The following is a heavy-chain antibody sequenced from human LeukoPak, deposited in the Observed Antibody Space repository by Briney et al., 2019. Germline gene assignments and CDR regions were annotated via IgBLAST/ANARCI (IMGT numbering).Heavy chain of an antibody. Sequence: GESLKISCKGSGYSFTSYWIGWVRQMPGKSLEWMGIIYPGDSDTRYSPSFQGQVTISADKSISTAYLQWSSLKASDTAMCYCARIQSAPWSWFDPWGQGTLVTVSS. V-gene: IGHV5-51*01. CDR2: IYPGDSDT. CDR3: ARIQSAPWSWFDP. D-gene: IGHD5-18*01. J-gene: IGHJ5*02. CDR1: GYSFTSYW.